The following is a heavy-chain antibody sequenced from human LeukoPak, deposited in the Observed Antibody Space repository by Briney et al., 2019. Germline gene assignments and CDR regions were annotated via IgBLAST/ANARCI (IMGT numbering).Heavy chain of an antibody. V-gene: IGHV3-20*04. D-gene: IGHD2/OR15-2a*01. J-gene: IGHJ4*02. CDR3: ARGGIWYPDY. Sequence: PGGFLRLSCAASGFTFDDYGMIWVRQAPGKGLEGVSRINWNGGDTRYADSVKGRFTISRDNAKNSLYLQMNSLRGEDTAFYYCARGGIWYPDYWGQGTLVTVSS. CDR1: GFTFDDYG. CDR2: INWNGGDT.